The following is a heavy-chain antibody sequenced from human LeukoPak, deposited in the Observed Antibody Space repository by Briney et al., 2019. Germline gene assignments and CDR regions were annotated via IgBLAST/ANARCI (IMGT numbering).Heavy chain of an antibody. D-gene: IGHD2-2*01. Sequence: PSETLSLTCTVSGGSISSYYWSWIRQPPGKGLDWIGYIYYSGSTNYNPSLKSRVTISVDTSKNQFSLKLSSVTAADTAVYYCARAKQGDCSSTSCYFGYYYYYMDVWGKGTTVTVSS. J-gene: IGHJ6*03. CDR1: GGSISSYY. CDR3: ARAKQGDCSSTSCYFGYYYYYMDV. V-gene: IGHV4-59*01. CDR2: IYYSGST.